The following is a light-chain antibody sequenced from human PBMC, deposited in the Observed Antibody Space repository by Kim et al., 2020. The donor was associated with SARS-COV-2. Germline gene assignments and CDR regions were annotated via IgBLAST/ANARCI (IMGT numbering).Light chain of an antibody. V-gene: IGLV3-21*04. CDR3: QVWDSSSDQGV. CDR2: YDN. Sequence: SYELTQPPSVSVAPGKTASITCGGNKIGSKSVHWYQQKPGQAPVLVIYYDNDRPSGIPERFSGSNSGNTATLTINRVEAGDEADYYCQVWDSSSDQGVFG. CDR1: KIGSKS. J-gene: IGLJ3*02.